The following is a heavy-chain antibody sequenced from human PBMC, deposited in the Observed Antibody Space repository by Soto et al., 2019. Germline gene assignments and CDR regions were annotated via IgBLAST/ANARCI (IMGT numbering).Heavy chain of an antibody. CDR1: GGTFSSYA. Sequence: SVKVSCKASGGTFSSYAISWVRQAPGQGLEWMGGIIPIFGTANCAQKFQGRVTITADESTSTAYMELSSLRSEDTAVYYCARGRDGYNTLFDYWGQGTLVTVSS. CDR3: ARGRDGYNTLFDY. CDR2: IIPIFGTA. J-gene: IGHJ4*02. V-gene: IGHV1-69*13. D-gene: IGHD5-12*01.